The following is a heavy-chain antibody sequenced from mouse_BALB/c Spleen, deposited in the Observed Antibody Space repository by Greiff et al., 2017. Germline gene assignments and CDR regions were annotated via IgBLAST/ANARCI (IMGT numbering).Heavy chain of an antibody. J-gene: IGHJ2*01. V-gene: IGHV5-12-2*01. CDR2: ISNGGGST. CDR3: ARQGGYYDYFDY. CDR1: GFTFSSYT. Sequence: DVHLVESGGGLVQPGGSLKLSCAASGFTFSSYTMSWVRQTPEKRLEWVAYISNGGGSTYYPDTVKGRFTISRDNAKNTLYLQMSSLKSEDTAMYYCARQGGYYDYFDYWGQGTTLTVSS. D-gene: IGHD2-3*01.